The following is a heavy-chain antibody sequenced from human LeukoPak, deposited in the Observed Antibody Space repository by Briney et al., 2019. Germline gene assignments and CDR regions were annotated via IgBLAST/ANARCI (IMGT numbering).Heavy chain of an antibody. CDR3: AAQPHDYDYVWGSYRWSDAFDI. CDR1: GFTFTSSA. V-gene: IGHV1-58*02. J-gene: IGHJ3*02. CDR2: IVVGSGNA. D-gene: IGHD3-16*02. Sequence: SVKVSCKASGFTFTSSAMQWVRQARGQRLEWIGWIVVGSGNANYAQKFQERVTITRDMSTSTAYMELSSLRSEDTAVYYCAAQPHDYDYVWGSYRWSDAFDIWGQGTMVTVSS.